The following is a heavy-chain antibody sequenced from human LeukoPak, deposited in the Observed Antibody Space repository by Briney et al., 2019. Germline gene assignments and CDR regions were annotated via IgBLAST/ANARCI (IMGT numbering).Heavy chain of an antibody. D-gene: IGHD3-9*01. CDR2: ISYSGPHM. Sequence: GGSLRLSCAASGFAFSRYSMNWVRQAPGKGLEWVSSISYSGPHMFYADSVRGRFTISRDNAENSLFLQMNSLRAEDTAVYYCARDSDWAFDYWGQGSLVTVSS. CDR3: ARDSDWAFDY. J-gene: IGHJ4*02. CDR1: GFAFSRYS. V-gene: IGHV3-21*01.